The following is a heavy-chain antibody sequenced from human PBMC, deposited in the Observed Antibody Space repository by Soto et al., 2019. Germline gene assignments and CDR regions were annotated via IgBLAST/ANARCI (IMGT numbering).Heavy chain of an antibody. V-gene: IGHV3-7*03. CDR3: ARGEEGGEYSYDYSYYYYGMDV. CDR1: GFTFSSYW. D-gene: IGHD5-18*01. CDR2: IKQDVSEK. Sequence: GGSLRLSCAASGFTFSSYWMSWVRQAPGKGLEWVANIKQDVSEKYYVDSVKGRFTISRDNAKNSLYLQMNSLRAEDTAVYYCARGEEGGEYSYDYSYYYYGMDVWGQGTKVTVSS. J-gene: IGHJ6*02.